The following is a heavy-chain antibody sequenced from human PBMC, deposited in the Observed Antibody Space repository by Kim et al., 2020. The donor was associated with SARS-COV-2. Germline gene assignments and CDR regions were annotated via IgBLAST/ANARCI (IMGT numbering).Heavy chain of an antibody. CDR3: ATPRPPSLLRWSPPGAFDI. J-gene: IGHJ3*02. D-gene: IGHD4-17*01. CDR2: ISAYNGNT. Sequence: ASVKVSCKASGYTFTSYGISWVRQAPGQGLEWMGWISAYNGNTNYAQKLQGRVTMTTDTSTSTAYMELRSLRSDDTAVYYCATPRPPSLLRWSPPGAFDIWGQGTMVTVSS. CDR1: GYTFTSYG. V-gene: IGHV1-18*04.